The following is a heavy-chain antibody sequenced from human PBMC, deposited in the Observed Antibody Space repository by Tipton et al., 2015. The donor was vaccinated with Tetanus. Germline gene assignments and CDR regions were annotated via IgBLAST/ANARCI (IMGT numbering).Heavy chain of an antibody. Sequence: TLSLTCAVYGGSISSGDYYWSWIRQPPGKGLEWIXXIYYSGTTFXXXSLXSRVTISVDTSNNQFSLKVTSVTAADTAVYYCARVFARXXTXXXSFXYWGQGTLVTXSS. J-gene: IGHJ4*02. CDR3: ARVFARXXTXXXSFXY. V-gene: IGHV4-30-4*01. CDR1: GGSISSGDYY. CDR2: IYYSGTT.